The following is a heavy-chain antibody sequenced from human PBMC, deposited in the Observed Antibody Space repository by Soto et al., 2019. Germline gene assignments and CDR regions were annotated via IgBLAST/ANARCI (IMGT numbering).Heavy chain of an antibody. Sequence: GGSLRLSCAASGFTFSSYAMSWVRQAPGKGLEWVSAISGSGGSTYYADSVKGRFTISRDNSKNTLYLQMNSLRAEDTAVYYCAKDLSRMIVVVITTGSLDAFDIWGQGTMVTVS. V-gene: IGHV3-23*01. D-gene: IGHD3-22*01. J-gene: IGHJ3*02. CDR2: ISGSGGST. CDR1: GFTFSSYA. CDR3: AKDLSRMIVVVITTGSLDAFDI.